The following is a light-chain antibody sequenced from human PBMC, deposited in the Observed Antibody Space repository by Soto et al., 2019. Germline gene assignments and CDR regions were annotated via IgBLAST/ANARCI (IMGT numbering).Light chain of an antibody. J-gene: IGLJ3*02. Sequence: QSVVTQPPSVSGAPGQRVTISCTGSSSNIGAGYDVHWYQQLPGTAPKLLIYGNSNRPSGVPDRFSDSKSGTSASLAITGLQAEDEADYYCQSYDSSLSGWVFGGGTKVTVL. CDR2: GNS. CDR3: QSYDSSLSGWV. V-gene: IGLV1-40*01. CDR1: SSNIGAGYD.